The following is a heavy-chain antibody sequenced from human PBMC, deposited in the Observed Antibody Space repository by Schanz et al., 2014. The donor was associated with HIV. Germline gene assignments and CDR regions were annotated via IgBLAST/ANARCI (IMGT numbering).Heavy chain of an antibody. Sequence: QVQLVESGGGVVQPGRSLRLSCAASGFTFRSYGMHWVRQAPGKGLEWVAVISYDGSNKYYTDSVKGRFTISRDISKNTLYLQMYSLRAEDTAVYYCAKDGSWEAFDAFDIWGQGTMVTVSS. CDR3: AKDGSWEAFDAFDI. CDR2: ISYDGSNK. V-gene: IGHV3-30*18. J-gene: IGHJ3*02. CDR1: GFTFRSYG. D-gene: IGHD1-26*01.